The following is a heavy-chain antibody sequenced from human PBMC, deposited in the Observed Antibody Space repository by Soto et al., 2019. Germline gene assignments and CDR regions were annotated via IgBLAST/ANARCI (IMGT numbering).Heavy chain of an antibody. CDR2: ISAYNGNT. J-gene: IGHJ6*02. CDR3: AAVDGYGMDV. CDR1: GYTFTSYG. Sequence: ASVKVSCKASGYTFTSYGISWVRQAPGQGLEWMGWISAYNGNTNYAQKFQERVTITRDMSTSTAYMELSSLRSEDTAVYYCAAVDGYGMDVWGQGTTVTVSS. V-gene: IGHV1-18*01. D-gene: IGHD6-19*01.